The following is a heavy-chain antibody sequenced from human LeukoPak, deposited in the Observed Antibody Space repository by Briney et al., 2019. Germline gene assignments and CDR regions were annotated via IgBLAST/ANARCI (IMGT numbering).Heavy chain of an antibody. J-gene: IGHJ4*02. D-gene: IGHD3-22*01. CDR2: ISGDGSRT. CDR1: GFTFDYYA. Sequence: PGGSLRLSCAASGFTFDYYAMHWVRQAPGEGLEWVSLISGDGSRTYYADSVKGRFTISRDNSKRSLYLQMNSLTTEDTALYYCAKDSLSLYYDSSGYLDFWGQGTLVTVSS. CDR3: AKDSLSLYYDSSGYLDF. V-gene: IGHV3-43*02.